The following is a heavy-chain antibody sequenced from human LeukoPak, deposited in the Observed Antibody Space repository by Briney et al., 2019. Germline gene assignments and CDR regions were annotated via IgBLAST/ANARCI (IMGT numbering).Heavy chain of an antibody. CDR2: IYHSGTT. V-gene: IGHV4-38-2*01. CDR1: GYSITSGFY. Sequence: PSETLSLTCAVSGYSITSGFYRGWIRQFPGKGLEWIGSIYHSGTTYYNPSLKSRVTVTVDTSKNQFSLRLRSVTAADTAVFYCGRSRGYGAYDHWGQGTLVTVSS. D-gene: IGHD4-17*01. CDR3: GRSRGYGAYDH. J-gene: IGHJ5*02.